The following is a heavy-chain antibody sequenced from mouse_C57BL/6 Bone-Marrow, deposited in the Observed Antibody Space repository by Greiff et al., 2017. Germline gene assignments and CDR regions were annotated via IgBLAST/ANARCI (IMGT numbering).Heavy chain of an antibody. V-gene: IGHV1-55*01. CDR2: IYPGSGST. Sequence: VQLQQPGAELVKPGASVKMSCKASGYTFTSYWITWVKQRPGQGLEWIGDIYPGSGSTKYNEKFKSKATLTVETSSRTAYMQLSSLTSEDSAFYYCARPYYSNYWYFDVWGTGTTVTVSS. CDR3: ARPYYSNYWYFDV. D-gene: IGHD2-5*01. CDR1: GYTFTSYW. J-gene: IGHJ1*03.